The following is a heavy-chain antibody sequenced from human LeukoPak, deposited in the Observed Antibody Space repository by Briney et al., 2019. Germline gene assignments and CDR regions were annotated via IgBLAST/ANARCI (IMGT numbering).Heavy chain of an antibody. CDR3: ARVPYDFTEGYYYMDV. D-gene: IGHD3-3*01. CDR1: GGSISSNSYY. Sequence: SETLSLTCTVSGGSISSNSYYWGWIRQPPGKGLEWIGTIYYNGYTYNNPSLKSRVTISVDTSKNQFSLKMSSVTAADTAVYYCARVPYDFTEGYYYMDVWGKGTTVTNSS. CDR2: IYYNGYT. J-gene: IGHJ6*03. V-gene: IGHV4-39*01.